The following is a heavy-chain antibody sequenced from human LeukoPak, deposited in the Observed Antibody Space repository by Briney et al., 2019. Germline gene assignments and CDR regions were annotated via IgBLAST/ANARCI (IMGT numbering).Heavy chain of an antibody. CDR1: GYTFTSYD. D-gene: IGHD2-2*01. V-gene: IGHV1-8*01. Sequence: GASVKVSCKASGYTFTSYDINWVRQATGQGLEWMGWMNPNSGNTGYAQKFQGRVTMTRNTSISTAYLELSSLRSEDTAVYYCARAVVPAARYYYMDVWGKGTTVTVSS. J-gene: IGHJ6*03. CDR3: ARAVVPAARYYYMDV. CDR2: MNPNSGNT.